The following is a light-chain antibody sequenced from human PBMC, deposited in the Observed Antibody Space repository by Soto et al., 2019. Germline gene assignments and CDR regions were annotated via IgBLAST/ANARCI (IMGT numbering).Light chain of an antibody. Sequence: EIVLTQSPGTLSLSPGXXXXLXXXASQSVSXSYXAWYQQKPGQAPRLLIYGASSRATGIPDRFSGSGSGTDFTLTISRLEPEDFAVYXXXQYGSSPPWTFGQGTKVEIK. CDR3: XQYGSSPPWT. CDR2: GAS. CDR1: QSVSXSY. J-gene: IGKJ1*01. V-gene: IGKV3-20*01.